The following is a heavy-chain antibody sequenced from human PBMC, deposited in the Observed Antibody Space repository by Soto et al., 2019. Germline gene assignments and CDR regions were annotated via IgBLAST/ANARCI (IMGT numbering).Heavy chain of an antibody. D-gene: IGHD1-26*01. CDR2: IYYSGST. CDR3: ARHLGLGGYDY. J-gene: IGHJ4*02. Sequence: SETLSLTCTVSGGSISSYYLSWIRQPPGKGLEWIGYIYYSGSTNYNPSLKSRVTISVDTSKNQFSLKLSSVTAADTAVYYCARHLGLGGYDYWGQGTLVTVSS. V-gene: IGHV4-59*08. CDR1: GGSISSYY.